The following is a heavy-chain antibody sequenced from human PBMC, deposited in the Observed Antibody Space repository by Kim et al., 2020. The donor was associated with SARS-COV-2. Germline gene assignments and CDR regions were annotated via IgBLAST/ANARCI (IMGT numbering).Heavy chain of an antibody. CDR3: ARDRGGYSYGYWYYGMDV. D-gene: IGHD5-18*01. CDR1: GYTFTSYY. J-gene: IGHJ6*02. Sequence: ASVKVSCKASGYTFTSYYMHWVRQAPGQGLEWMGIINPSGGSTSYAQKFQGRVTMTRDTSTSTVYMELSSLRSEDTAVYYCARDRGGYSYGYWYYGMDVWGQGTTVTVSS. CDR2: INPSGGST. V-gene: IGHV1-46*01.